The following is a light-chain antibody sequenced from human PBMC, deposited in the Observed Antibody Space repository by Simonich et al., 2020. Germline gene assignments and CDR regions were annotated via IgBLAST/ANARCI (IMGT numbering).Light chain of an antibody. J-gene: IGKJ4*01. CDR1: QSVLYSSNNKNY. CDR2: WSS. V-gene: IGKV4-1*01. Sequence: DIVMTQSQDSLAVSLGERATIKCNSSQSVLYSSNNKNYLAWYQQKPGQPPKLLIYWSSTRESGVPERCSGSGSGTDFTLTISSLQAEDVAVYYCQQYYSTPLTFGGGTKVEIK. CDR3: QQYYSTPLT.